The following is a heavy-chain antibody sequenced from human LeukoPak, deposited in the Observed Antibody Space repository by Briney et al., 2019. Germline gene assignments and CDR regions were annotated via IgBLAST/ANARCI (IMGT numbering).Heavy chain of an antibody. V-gene: IGHV1-8*01. D-gene: IGHD3-3*01. CDR3: ARGGYDFWSGYYTGIDY. Sequence: ASVKVSCKASGYTFTSYDINCVRQATGQGLEWMGWMNPNSGNTGYAQKFQGRVTMTRSTSISTAYMEVSSLRSEDTAVYYCARGGYDFWSGYYTGIDYWGQGTLVTVSS. CDR2: MNPNSGNT. J-gene: IGHJ4*02. CDR1: GYTFTSYD.